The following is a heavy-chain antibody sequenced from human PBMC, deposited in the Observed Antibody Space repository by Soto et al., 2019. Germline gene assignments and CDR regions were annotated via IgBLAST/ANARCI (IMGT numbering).Heavy chain of an antibody. CDR1: GFTFSSYA. CDR3: AKIGRLRYFAPGMDV. CDR2: ISGSGGST. Sequence: GGSLRLSCAASGFTFSSYAMSWVRQAPGKGLEWVSAISGSGGSTYYADSVKGRFTISRDNSKNTLYLQMNSLRAEDTAVYYCAKIGRLRYFAPGMDVWGQGTTVTVSS. V-gene: IGHV3-23*01. D-gene: IGHD3-9*01. J-gene: IGHJ6*02.